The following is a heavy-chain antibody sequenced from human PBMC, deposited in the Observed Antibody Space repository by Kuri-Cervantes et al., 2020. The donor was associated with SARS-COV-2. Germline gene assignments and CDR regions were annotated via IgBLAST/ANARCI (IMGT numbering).Heavy chain of an antibody. V-gene: IGHV3-9*01. Sequence: SRSRHCAASRFTFDDYAMHWVRQAPGKGLEWVSGISWNSGSIGYADSVKGRFTISRDNAKNSLYLQMNSLRAEDTALYYFAKDIIAAAGMTIDYWCQGTLVTVSS. D-gene: IGHD6-13*01. J-gene: IGHJ4*02. CDR1: RFTFDDYA. CDR2: ISWNSGSI. CDR3: AKDIIAAAGMTIDY.